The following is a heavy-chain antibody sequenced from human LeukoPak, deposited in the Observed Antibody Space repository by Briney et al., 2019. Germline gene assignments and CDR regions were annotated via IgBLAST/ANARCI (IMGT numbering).Heavy chain of an antibody. D-gene: IGHD1-26*01. V-gene: IGHV1-2*02. CDR1: GHTFSSYY. CDR3: ARARLVGATTINFDY. Sequence: ASVKVSCKASGHTFSSYYMKWVRQAPGQGLEWMGWTNPNSGGSYFAQKFKGRVTMTRDTSISTAYMELRRLTSDDTAVYYCARARLVGATTINFDYWGQGTLVTVSS. J-gene: IGHJ4*02. CDR2: TNPNSGGS.